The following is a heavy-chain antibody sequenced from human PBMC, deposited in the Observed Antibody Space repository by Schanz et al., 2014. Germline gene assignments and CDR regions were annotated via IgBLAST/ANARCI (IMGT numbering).Heavy chain of an antibody. V-gene: IGHV3-23*01. CDR2: INTGGDST. J-gene: IGHJ4*02. CDR3: ARWFLIRGVILDS. Sequence: EVQLLESGGGLVQPGGSLRLSCAASGFTFSTHAMHWVRQAPGKGLEWVSSINTGGDSTYYADSVKGRFTISRDNSRDTVYLQMNSLRADDTAMYYCARWFLIRGVILDSWGQGTLVTVSS. D-gene: IGHD3-10*01. CDR1: GFTFSTHA.